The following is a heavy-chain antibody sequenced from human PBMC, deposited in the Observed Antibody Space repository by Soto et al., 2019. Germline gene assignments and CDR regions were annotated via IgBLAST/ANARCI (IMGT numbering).Heavy chain of an antibody. J-gene: IGHJ4*01. Sequence: QVQLVQSGAEVKKPGSSVKVSCKASGGTFSSYAISWVRQAPGQGLEWMGGIIPIFGTANYAQKFQGRVTITADEATRTAYMERSSLRSEDTAVYYCAGDWESGSYGDGLGFDYWCQGTLVTVSS. CDR3: AGDWESGSYGDGLGFDY. D-gene: IGHD1-26*01. CDR1: GGTFSSYA. V-gene: IGHV1-69*01. CDR2: IIPIFGTA.